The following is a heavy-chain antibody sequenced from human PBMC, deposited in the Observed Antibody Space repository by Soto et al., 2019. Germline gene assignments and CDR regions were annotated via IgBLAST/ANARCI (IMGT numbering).Heavy chain of an antibody. V-gene: IGHV1-69*13. Sequence: AVKVSCQASGGTFSSYAISWVRQAPGQGLELMGGIIPIFGTANYAQKFQGRVTITADESTSTAYMELSSLRSEDTAVYYCAREGYCSSTSCYTPHYYYYGMDFWGQGTTVTVYS. CDR1: GGTFSSYA. J-gene: IGHJ6*02. CDR3: AREGYCSSTSCYTPHYYYYGMDF. D-gene: IGHD2-2*02. CDR2: IIPIFGTA.